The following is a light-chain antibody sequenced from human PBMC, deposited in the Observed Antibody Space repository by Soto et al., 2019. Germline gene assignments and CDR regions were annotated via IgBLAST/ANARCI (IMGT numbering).Light chain of an antibody. J-gene: IGKJ1*01. CDR1: QGINNF. CDR3: QKYDSAPKM. CDR2: GAS. Sequence: DIQMTECPSSLSASLGDRVTITCGASQGINNFLAWYQQRQGKVPKLLISGASTLQSGVPSRFSGSGYGTDFNLTINSLQTEDVATYYCQKYDSAPKMFGQGTKVDIK. V-gene: IGKV1-27*01.